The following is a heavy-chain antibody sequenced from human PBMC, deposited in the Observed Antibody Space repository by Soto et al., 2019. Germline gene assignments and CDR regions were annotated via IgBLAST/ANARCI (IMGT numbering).Heavy chain of an antibody. CDR2: IVVGSGNT. D-gene: IGHD1-26*01. Sequence: QMQLVQSGPEVKKPGTSVKVSCKASTFTFTSSAVPWVRQARGQRLEWIGWIVVGSGNTKYAQNFQERVTITRDMSSGTSYWELSSLRSEDTAVYYCATHRDGATYYFDYWGQGTLLTVSS. J-gene: IGHJ4*02. CDR1: TFTFTSSA. CDR3: ATHRDGATYYFDY. V-gene: IGHV1-58*01.